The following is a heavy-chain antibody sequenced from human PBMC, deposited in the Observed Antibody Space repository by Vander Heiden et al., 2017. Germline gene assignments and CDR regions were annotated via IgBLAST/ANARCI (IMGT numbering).Heavy chain of an antibody. J-gene: IGHJ6*02. Sequence: QVQLVQSGAEVKKPGASVKVSCKASGYTCTSYGISWVRQAPGQGLEWMGWISAYNGNTNYALRSLRSDDTAVYYCARDLHYYDSSGYWEDYYYYGMDVWGQGTTVTVSS. CDR2: ISAYNGNT. CDR1: GYTCTSYG. CDR3: DV. D-gene: IGHD3-22*01. V-gene: IGHV1-18*01.